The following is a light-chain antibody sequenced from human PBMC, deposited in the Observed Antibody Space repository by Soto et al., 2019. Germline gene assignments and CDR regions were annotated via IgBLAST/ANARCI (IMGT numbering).Light chain of an antibody. CDR1: QDLGKW. J-gene: IGKJ2*01. CDR3: QQYEDSYS. Sequence: IQMTQSPSIVSASVGDRVAITCRASQDLGKWLAWYQQKAGKAPKLLVFDASNLQDGVPSRFSGTGSGTEFTLTISGLQPDDFGTYYCQQYEDSYSFGQGTTVDIK. V-gene: IGKV1-5*01. CDR2: DAS.